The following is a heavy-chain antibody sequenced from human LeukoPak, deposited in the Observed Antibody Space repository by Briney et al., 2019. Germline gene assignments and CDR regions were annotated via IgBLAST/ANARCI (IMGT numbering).Heavy chain of an antibody. V-gene: IGHV4-39*07. CDR3: ARDAHRPIWFGGGEGKAYGMDV. CDR2: IYYSGST. Sequence: SETLSLTCTVSGGSISSYYWGWIRQPPGKGLEWIGSIYYSGSTYYNPSLKSRVTISVDTSKNQFSLKLSSVTAADTAVYYCARDAHRPIWFGGGEGKAYGMDVWGQGTTVTVSS. D-gene: IGHD3-10*01. CDR1: GGSISSYY. J-gene: IGHJ6*02.